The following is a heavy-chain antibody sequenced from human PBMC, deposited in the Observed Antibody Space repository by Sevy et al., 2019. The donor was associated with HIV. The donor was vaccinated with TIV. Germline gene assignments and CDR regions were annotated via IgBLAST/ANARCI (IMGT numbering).Heavy chain of an antibody. CDR2: ISGSGGST. CDR1: GFTFSSYA. V-gene: IGHV3-23*01. D-gene: IGHD3-10*01. Sequence: GGSLRLSCAASGFTFSSYAMSWVRQAPGKGLEWVSAISGSGGSTYYEDSVKGRFTISRDNSKNTLYLQMNSLRAEDTGVYDCAKDLGITMVRGVIIRASQYDYWGQGTLVTVSS. J-gene: IGHJ4*02. CDR3: AKDLGITMVRGVIIRASQYDY.